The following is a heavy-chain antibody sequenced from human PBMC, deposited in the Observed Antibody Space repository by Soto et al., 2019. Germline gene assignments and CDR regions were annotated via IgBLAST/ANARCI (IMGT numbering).Heavy chain of an antibody. CDR2: ISYDGSNK. Sequence: PGGSLRLSCAASGFTFSSYAMHWVRQAPGKGLEWVAVISYDGSNKYYADSVKGRFTISRDNSKNTLYLQMNSLRAEDTAVYYCARDTGRVVRGVFDYWGQGTLVTVSS. V-gene: IGHV3-30-3*01. D-gene: IGHD3-10*01. CDR3: ARDTGRVVRGVFDY. CDR1: GFTFSSYA. J-gene: IGHJ4*02.